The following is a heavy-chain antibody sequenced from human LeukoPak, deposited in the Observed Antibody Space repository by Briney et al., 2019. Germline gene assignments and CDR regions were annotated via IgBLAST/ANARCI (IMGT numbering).Heavy chain of an antibody. D-gene: IGHD6-6*01. CDR2: INPNSGGT. J-gene: IGHJ5*02. Sequence: ASVKVSCKASGYTFTGYYIHWVRQAPGQGLEWMGWINPNSGGTNYAQKFQGRVTMTRDTSISTAYMELSRLRSDDTAVYYCAREEAYSSSSGWFDPWGQGTLVTVSS. CDR1: GYTFTGYY. CDR3: AREEAYSSSSGWFDP. V-gene: IGHV1-2*02.